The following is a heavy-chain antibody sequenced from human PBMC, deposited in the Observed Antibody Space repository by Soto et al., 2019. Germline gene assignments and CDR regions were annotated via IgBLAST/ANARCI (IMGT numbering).Heavy chain of an antibody. J-gene: IGHJ3*02. Sequence: ASVKVSCKASGYTFTSYGISWVRQAPGQGLEWMGWISAYNGNTNYAQKLQGRVTMTTDKSTSTAYMELSSLRSEDTAVYYCARRYCSSTSCYEVSAFDIWGQGTMVTVSS. V-gene: IGHV1-18*01. CDR2: ISAYNGNT. D-gene: IGHD2-2*01. CDR1: GYTFTSYG. CDR3: ARRYCSSTSCYEVSAFDI.